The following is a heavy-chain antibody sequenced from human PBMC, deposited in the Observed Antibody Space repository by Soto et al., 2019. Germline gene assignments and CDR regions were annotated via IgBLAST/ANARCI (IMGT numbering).Heavy chain of an antibody. CDR3: AKGEPAVAGTDDAFDI. V-gene: IGHV3-43D*03. Sequence: GGSLRLSCAASGFTFDDYAMHWVRQAPGKGLEWVSLISWDGGSTYYADSVKGRFTISRDNSKNSLYLQMNSLRAEDTALYYCAKGEPAVAGTDDAFDIWGQGTMVTVSS. CDR2: ISWDGGST. D-gene: IGHD6-19*01. J-gene: IGHJ3*02. CDR1: GFTFDDYA.